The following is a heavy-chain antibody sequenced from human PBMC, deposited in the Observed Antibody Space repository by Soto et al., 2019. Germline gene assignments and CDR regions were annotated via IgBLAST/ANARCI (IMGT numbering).Heavy chain of an antibody. CDR3: ATRYSYVHF. D-gene: IGHD5-18*01. CDR1: GYTFTGYY. V-gene: IGHV1-2*02. J-gene: IGHJ4*02. Sequence: ASVKVSCKASGYTFTGYYVHWVRQAPGQGLEWMGWINPNSGDTNYAQKFQGRVTMTRDTSFSTAYMELSSLRSDDTAVYYCATRYSYVHFWGQGTLVTVSS. CDR2: INPNSGDT.